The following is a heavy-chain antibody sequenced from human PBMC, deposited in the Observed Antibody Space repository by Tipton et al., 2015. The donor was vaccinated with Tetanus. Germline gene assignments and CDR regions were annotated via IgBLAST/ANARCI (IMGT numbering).Heavy chain of an antibody. J-gene: IGHJ4*02. CDR2: ISYSGRT. D-gene: IGHD2-2*01. CDR3: ARVACSSTSCYSHYFDY. V-gene: IGHV4-39*02. CDR1: GGSMSAGGHY. Sequence: TLSLTCIVSGGSMSAGGHYGAWIRQSPGKGLEWIGSISYSGRTYYSPSLKSRVTMSVDTSKKDFSVRLGSVTAADTAVYYCARVACSSTSCYSHYFDYWGPGSLVTVSS.